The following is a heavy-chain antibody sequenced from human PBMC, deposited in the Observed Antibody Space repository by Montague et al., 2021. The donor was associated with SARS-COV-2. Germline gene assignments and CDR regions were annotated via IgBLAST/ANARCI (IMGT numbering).Heavy chain of an antibody. CDR2: IFYTGSK. D-gene: IGHD2-15*01. V-gene: IGHV4-59*01. Sequence: SETLSLTCSVSGGSTSNYYWTWIRQSPGKGLRWIGYIFYTGSKKFNPSLKTRVSMSLDASKNHFSPRLSAVTAADTARYYCARAQNICFIANCVNYFDLWGLGALVTVSS. CDR1: GGSTSNYY. CDR3: ARAQNICFIANCVNYFDL. J-gene: IGHJ4*02.